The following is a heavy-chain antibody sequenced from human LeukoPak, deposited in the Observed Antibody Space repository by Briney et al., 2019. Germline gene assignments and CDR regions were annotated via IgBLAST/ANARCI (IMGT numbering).Heavy chain of an antibody. Sequence: GALRLSCAASGFTFSSYAMQWVRQAPGKGLEWVSVIYSGGSTYYADSVKGRFTISRDNSKNTLYLQMNSLRAEDTAVYYCARNHLFCGGDCYDAFDIWGQGTMVTVSS. CDR2: IYSGGST. V-gene: IGHV3-53*01. J-gene: IGHJ3*02. CDR1: GFTFSSYA. CDR3: ARNHLFCGGDCYDAFDI. D-gene: IGHD2-21*02.